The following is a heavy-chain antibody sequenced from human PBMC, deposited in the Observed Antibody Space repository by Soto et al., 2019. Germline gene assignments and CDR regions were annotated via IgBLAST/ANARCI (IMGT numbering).Heavy chain of an antibody. CDR1: GFTFSSYW. CDR2: INSDGSST. V-gene: IGHV3-74*01. D-gene: IGHD1-7*01. Sequence: PGGSLRLSCAAPGFTFSSYWMHWVRQAPGKGLVWVSRINSDGSSTSYADSVKGRFTISRDNAKNTLYLQMNSLRAEDTAVYYCARAAGTNPFSHYYYMDVWGKGTTVTVSS. J-gene: IGHJ6*03. CDR3: ARAAGTNPFSHYYYMDV.